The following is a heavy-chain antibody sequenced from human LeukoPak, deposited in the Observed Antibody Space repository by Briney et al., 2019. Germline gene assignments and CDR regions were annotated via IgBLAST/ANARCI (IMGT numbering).Heavy chain of an antibody. D-gene: IGHD4-17*01. Sequence: PSETLSLTCTVSGGSVAGGDYSWNWIRQPPGKGLEWIGYIFYSGSTYYNPSLTSRVIISVDTSKNQFSLKLSSVTAADTAVYYCASHLGEYGDYVGAFDIWGQGTMVTVSS. CDR2: IFYSGST. V-gene: IGHV4-30-4*08. CDR3: ASHLGEYGDYVGAFDI. CDR1: GGSVAGGDYS. J-gene: IGHJ3*02.